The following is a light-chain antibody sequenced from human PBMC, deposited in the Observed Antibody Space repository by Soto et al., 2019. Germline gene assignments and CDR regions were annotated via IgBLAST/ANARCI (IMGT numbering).Light chain of an antibody. V-gene: IGKV1-39*01. CDR2: AAS. Sequence: DIQMTQSPSSLSASVGDRVTITCRASQYINTYLNWYQQKPGKAPKLLIHAASSLQSGVPSRFGGSGSGTDFTLSISSLQREDFATYSCQQSYSTPLTFGGGTQVEV. CDR1: QYINTY. CDR3: QQSYSTPLT. J-gene: IGKJ4*01.